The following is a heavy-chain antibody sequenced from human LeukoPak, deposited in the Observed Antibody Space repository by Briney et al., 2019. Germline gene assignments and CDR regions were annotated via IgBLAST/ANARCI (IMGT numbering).Heavy chain of an antibody. V-gene: IGHV3-7*01. CDR2: IKQDGSEK. Sequence: PGGSLRLSCAASGFTFSSYWMSWVRQAPGKGLEWVANIKQDGSEKYYVDSVKGRFTISRDNAKNSLYLQMNSLRAEDTAVYYCARSTVTLSGDYYGMDVWGQGTTVTVSS. CDR1: GFTFSSYW. D-gene: IGHD4-17*01. J-gene: IGHJ6*02. CDR3: ARSTVTLSGDYYGMDV.